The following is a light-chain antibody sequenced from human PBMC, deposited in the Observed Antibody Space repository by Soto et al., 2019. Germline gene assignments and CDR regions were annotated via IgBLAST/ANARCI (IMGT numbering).Light chain of an antibody. CDR3: QQYINLWT. V-gene: IGKV3-15*01. CDR1: QSVSSN. CDR2: GAS. J-gene: IGKJ1*01. Sequence: EIVMTQSPATLSVYPGERATLSCRASQSVSSNLAWYQQKPGQSPRLLIYGASTRATGVPARFSGSGSGTEFTLTISSLQSEDFAVYYCQQYINLWTFGQGTKVDI.